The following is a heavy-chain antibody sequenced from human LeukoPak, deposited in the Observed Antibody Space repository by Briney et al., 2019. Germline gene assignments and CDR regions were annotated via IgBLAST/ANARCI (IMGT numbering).Heavy chain of an antibody. V-gene: IGHV3-7*03. Sequence: GGSLRLSCAASGFTFSSYWMNWARQAPGKGLEWVASINHNGNVNYYVDSVKGRFTISRDNAKNSLYLQMSNLRAEDTAVYSCARGGGLDVWGQGATVTVSS. J-gene: IGHJ6*02. D-gene: IGHD3-16*01. CDR1: GFTFSSYW. CDR2: INHNGNVN. CDR3: ARGGGLDV.